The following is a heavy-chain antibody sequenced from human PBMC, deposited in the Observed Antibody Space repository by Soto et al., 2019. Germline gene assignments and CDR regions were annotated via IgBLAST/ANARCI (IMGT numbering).Heavy chain of an antibody. J-gene: IGHJ4*02. CDR1: GYTFTSYY. V-gene: IGHV1-24*01. Sequence: ASVKVSCKASGYTFTSYYMHWVRQAPGQGLEWMGSFDPEDGETSCAQKFQGRVTMTEDTSTDTAYMELSSLRSEDTAVYYCATIISLHYGDFPLDYWGQGTLVTVSS. CDR2: FDPEDGET. D-gene: IGHD4-17*01. CDR3: ATIISLHYGDFPLDY.